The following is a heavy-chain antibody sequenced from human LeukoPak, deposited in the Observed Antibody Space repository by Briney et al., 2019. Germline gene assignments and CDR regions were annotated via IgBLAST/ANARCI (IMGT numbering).Heavy chain of an antibody. V-gene: IGHV4-34*01. Sequence: PSETLSLTCAVYGGSFSGYYWSWIRQPPGKGLEWIGEINHSGSTNYNPSLKSRVTISVDTSKNQFSLKLSSVTAADTAVYYCARTLPPRKIVVAPIWGQGTMVTVSS. D-gene: IGHD3-22*01. CDR1: GGSFSGYY. J-gene: IGHJ3*02. CDR3: ARTLPPRKIVVAPI. CDR2: INHSGST.